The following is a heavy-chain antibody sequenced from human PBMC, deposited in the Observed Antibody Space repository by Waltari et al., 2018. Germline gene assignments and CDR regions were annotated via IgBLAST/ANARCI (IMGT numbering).Heavy chain of an antibody. J-gene: IGHJ6*03. D-gene: IGHD2-21*01. CDR3: ARDRKHTIHISHHYSYYYMDV. V-gene: IGHV1-69*14. CDR2: IIPIFGTA. Sequence: QVQLVQSGAEGKKPGSSVKVTCKASGGTLSIYAIRWVRTAPGQELEWMGGIIPIFGTANYAQKFQGRVTITADKSTSTAYMELSSLRSEDTAVYYCARDRKHTIHISHHYSYYYMDVWGKGTTVTVSS. CDR1: GGTLSIYA.